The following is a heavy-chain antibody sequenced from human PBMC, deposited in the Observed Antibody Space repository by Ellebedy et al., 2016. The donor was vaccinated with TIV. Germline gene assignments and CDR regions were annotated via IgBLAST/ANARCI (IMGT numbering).Heavy chain of an antibody. CDR2: IGGSGSST. CDR3: ARDPVSVGPAFDV. D-gene: IGHD4-17*01. J-gene: IGHJ3*01. Sequence: PGGSLRLSCVASGFTFSNYAMTWVRQAPGKGLEWVSGIGGSGSSTYYADSVKGRFTISRDNSKDTLFLQMNSLRAEDTAIYFCARDPVSVGPAFDVWGQGTMVTVSS. CDR1: GFTFSNYA. V-gene: IGHV3-23*01.